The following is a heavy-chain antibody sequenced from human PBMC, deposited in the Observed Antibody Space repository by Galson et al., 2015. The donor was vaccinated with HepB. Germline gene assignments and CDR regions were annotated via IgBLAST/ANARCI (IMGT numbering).Heavy chain of an antibody. J-gene: IGHJ4*02. D-gene: IGHD3-10*01. CDR3: ARVSVAVKTYYYGSWSYRPLDY. Sequence: SLRLSCAASGFTFSNHYMDWVRQAPGKGLEWVGRTRNKANSNTTEYAASVKGRFTTSRDDSKNSMYLQMNSLKTEDTAVYYCARVSVAVKTYYYGSWSYRPLDYWGQRTLVTVSS. V-gene: IGHV3-72*01. CDR1: GFTFSNHY. CDR2: TRNKANSNTT.